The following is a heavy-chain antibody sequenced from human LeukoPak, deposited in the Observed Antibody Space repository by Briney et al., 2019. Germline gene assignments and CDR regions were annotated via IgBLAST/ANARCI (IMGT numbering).Heavy chain of an antibody. Sequence: GGSLRLSCAASGFTFSSYAMSWVRQAPGKGLEWVSAISGSGGSTYYADSVKGRFTISRDNAKNSLYLRMNSLRAEDTAVYYCARDGVATIRAAPDYWGQGTLVTVSS. J-gene: IGHJ4*02. CDR2: ISGSGGST. V-gene: IGHV3-23*01. CDR1: GFTFSSYA. D-gene: IGHD5-24*01. CDR3: ARDGVATIRAAPDY.